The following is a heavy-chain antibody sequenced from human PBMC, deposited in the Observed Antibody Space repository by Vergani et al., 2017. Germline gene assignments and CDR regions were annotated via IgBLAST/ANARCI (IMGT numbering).Heavy chain of an antibody. D-gene: IGHD4-23*01. CDR2: ISESGSTT. CDR1: GFPFSGHT. Sequence: EVQLQESGGGLAQPGKSLMLSCAVSGFPFSGHTMSWVRATPGKGLEWISTISESGSTTYYADSARGRFTISRDNSRNMVYLLLTNLRVEDTAVYYCAKGRGYGGNSGNWYFDRWGRGTLVTVSS. V-gene: IGHV3-23*01. J-gene: IGHJ2*01. CDR3: AKGRGYGGNSGNWYFDR.